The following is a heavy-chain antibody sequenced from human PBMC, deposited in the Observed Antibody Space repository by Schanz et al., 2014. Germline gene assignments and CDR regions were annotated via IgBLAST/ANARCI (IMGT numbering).Heavy chain of an antibody. CDR3: ARDRVYRFLKGENRFYFDY. CDR2: INGYNAHT. V-gene: IGHV1-18*01. Sequence: QVQLVQSGAEVKKPGASVKVSCKASGYTFTSSGFSWVRQAPGQGLEWMGWINGYNAHTNYAQKFQGRVTMTTDTSTATAYMELRSLTSDDTAVYYCARDRVYRFLKGENRFYFDYWGQGTLVIVSS. J-gene: IGHJ4*02. D-gene: IGHD3-3*01. CDR1: GYTFTSSG.